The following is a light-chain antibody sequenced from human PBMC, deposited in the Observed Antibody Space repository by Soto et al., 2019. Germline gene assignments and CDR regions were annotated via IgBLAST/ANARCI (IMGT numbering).Light chain of an antibody. V-gene: IGKV3-20*01. J-gene: IGKJ4*01. CDR3: QQFNNSPLT. Sequence: EIFLTQSPGTLSFSPREKDTHSCRASQSLRNNYLAWYQQKPGQTPRLLIHSASSRATGIPDRFSGSGSGTDFTLTISRLEPEDFAVYYCQQFNNSPLTFGGGTKVDIK. CDR1: QSLRNNY. CDR2: SAS.